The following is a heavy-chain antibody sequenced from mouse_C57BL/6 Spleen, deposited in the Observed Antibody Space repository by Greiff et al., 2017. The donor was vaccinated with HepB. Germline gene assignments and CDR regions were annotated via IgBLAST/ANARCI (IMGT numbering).Heavy chain of an antibody. CDR3: AKRSGGYYIDY. D-gene: IGHD1-1*02. J-gene: IGHJ2*01. CDR1: GFNIKDYY. CDR2: IDPENGDT. V-gene: IGHV14-4*01. Sequence: VQLQQSGAELVRPGASVKLSCTASGFNIKDYYMHWVKQRPEQGLEWIGWIDPENGDTEYASKFQGKATITADTSSNTAYLQLSSLTSADTAVSCCAKRSGGYYIDYWGQGTTLTVSS.